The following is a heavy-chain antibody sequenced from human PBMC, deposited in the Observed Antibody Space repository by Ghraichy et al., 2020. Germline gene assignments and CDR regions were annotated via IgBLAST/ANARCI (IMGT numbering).Heavy chain of an antibody. CDR2: VKSKNFGGTT. Sequence: GESMNISCAASGYSFGDFAVSWFRQAPGKGLEWVGFVKSKNFGGTTRYAAYVRDRFTISRDDSTSIVYLEMSSLRPGDTAVYYCTRGGAADVWGRGTKVTVSS. D-gene: IGHD6-25*01. J-gene: IGHJ3*01. CDR1: GYSFGDFA. V-gene: IGHV3-49*03. CDR3: TRGGAADV.